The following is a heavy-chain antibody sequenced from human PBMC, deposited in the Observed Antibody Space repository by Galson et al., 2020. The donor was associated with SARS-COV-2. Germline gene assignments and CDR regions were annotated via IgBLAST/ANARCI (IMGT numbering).Heavy chain of an antibody. CDR2: ISTGSGYT. D-gene: IGHD3-16*01. J-gene: IGHJ4*02. Sequence: GGSLRLSCAASGFTFSSYSMNWVRQPPGKGLEWVSSISTGSGYTYYADSLEGRFTISRDNAKNSLYLQMTSLRAEDTAVYYCARDALHDSNRVASPCFDYWGQGILVTVSS. V-gene: IGHV3-21*01. CDR1: GFTFSSYS. CDR3: ARDALHDSNRVASPCFDY.